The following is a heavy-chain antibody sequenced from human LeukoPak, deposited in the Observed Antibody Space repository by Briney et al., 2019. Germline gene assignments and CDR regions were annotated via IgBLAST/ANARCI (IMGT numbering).Heavy chain of an antibody. CDR2: ISWNSGSI. D-gene: IGHD2-15*01. CDR1: GFTFSSSW. CDR3: AKDIVAVGAVDAFDI. J-gene: IGHJ3*02. Sequence: PGGSLRLSCAASGFTFSSSWMHWVRQAPGKGLEWVSGISWNSGSIGYADSVKGRFTISRDNAKNSLYLQMNSLRAEDTALYYCAKDIVAVGAVDAFDIWGQGTMVTVSS. V-gene: IGHV3-9*01.